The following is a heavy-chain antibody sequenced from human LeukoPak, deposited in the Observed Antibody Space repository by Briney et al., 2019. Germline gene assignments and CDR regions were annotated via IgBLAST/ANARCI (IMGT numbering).Heavy chain of an antibody. Sequence: GESLKISCKGSGYNFSSYWVGWGRPMPGERPGWMGIIYPGDSDTRYSPSFQGQVTISADKSISTAYLQWSSLKASDTAMYYCARWVVGATGDYWGQGTLVTVSS. CDR2: IYPGDSDT. CDR1: GYNFSSYW. D-gene: IGHD1-26*01. V-gene: IGHV5-51*01. CDR3: ARWVVGATGDY. J-gene: IGHJ4*02.